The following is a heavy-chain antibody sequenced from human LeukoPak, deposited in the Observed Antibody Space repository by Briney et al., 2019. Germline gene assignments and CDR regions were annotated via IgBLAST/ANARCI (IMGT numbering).Heavy chain of an antibody. Sequence: ASVKVSCKASGGTFSSYAISWVRQAPGQGLEWMGGIIPIFGTANYAQKFQGRVTITADESTSTAYMELSSLRSEDTAVYYCARVRYTVTTTDARFDPWGQGTLVTVSS. D-gene: IGHD4-17*01. CDR1: GGTFSSYA. V-gene: IGHV1-69*13. CDR2: IIPIFGTA. J-gene: IGHJ5*02. CDR3: ARVRYTVTTTDARFDP.